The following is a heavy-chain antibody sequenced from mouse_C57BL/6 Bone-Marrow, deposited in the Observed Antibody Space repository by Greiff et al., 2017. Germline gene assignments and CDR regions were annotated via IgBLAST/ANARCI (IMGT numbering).Heavy chain of an antibody. J-gene: IGHJ1*03. V-gene: IGHV5-16*01. CDR3: ARDPITTVVARYWYFDV. Sequence: EVKLVESEGGLVQPGSSIKLSCTASGFTFSDYYMAWVRQVPEKGLEWVANINYDGSSTYYLDSLKSRFIISRDNAKNILYLQMSSLKSEDTATYYCARDPITTVVARYWYFDVWGTGTTVTVSS. CDR2: INYDGSST. CDR1: GFTFSDYY. D-gene: IGHD1-1*01.